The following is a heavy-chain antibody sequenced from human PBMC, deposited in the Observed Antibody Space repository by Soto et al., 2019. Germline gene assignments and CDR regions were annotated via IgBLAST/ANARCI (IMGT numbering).Heavy chain of an antibody. CDR1: GFTFSSYG. D-gene: IGHD6-19*01. Sequence: GGSLRLSCAASGFTFSSYGMHWVRQAPGKGLEWVAVIWYDGSNKYYADSVKGRFTISRDNSKNTLYLQMNSLRAEDTAVYYCARALAVAGTDYWGQGTLVTVSS. V-gene: IGHV3-33*01. CDR3: ARALAVAGTDY. CDR2: IWYDGSNK. J-gene: IGHJ4*02.